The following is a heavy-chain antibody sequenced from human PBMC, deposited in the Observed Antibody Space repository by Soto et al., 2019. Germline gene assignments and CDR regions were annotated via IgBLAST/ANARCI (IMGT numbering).Heavy chain of an antibody. V-gene: IGHV4-34*01. Sequence: PSETLSLTCAVYGGCFSGYYWGWIRQPPGKGLEWIGEINPSGSTNYNPSLKSRVTISVDTSKNQFSLNLSSVTAADTAVYYCARGRPGRSSGWYNYWGQGTLVTVSS. D-gene: IGHD6-19*01. CDR3: ARGRPGRSSGWYNY. CDR1: GGCFSGYY. CDR2: INPSGST. J-gene: IGHJ4*02.